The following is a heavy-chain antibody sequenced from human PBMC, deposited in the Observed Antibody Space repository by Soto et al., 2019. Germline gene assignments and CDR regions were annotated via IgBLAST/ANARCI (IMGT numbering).Heavy chain of an antibody. Sequence: GGSLRLSCAASGVTFIRYAMSWVRQAPGKGLEWVSGISGSGNITHYADSVKGRFTISRDNSKNTVYLQMNTLRAEDTAVYYCAKDIGAARDAFDIWGQGTMVTVSS. V-gene: IGHV3-23*01. J-gene: IGHJ3*02. CDR3: AKDIGAARDAFDI. CDR1: GVTFIRYA. D-gene: IGHD6-13*01. CDR2: ISGSGNIT.